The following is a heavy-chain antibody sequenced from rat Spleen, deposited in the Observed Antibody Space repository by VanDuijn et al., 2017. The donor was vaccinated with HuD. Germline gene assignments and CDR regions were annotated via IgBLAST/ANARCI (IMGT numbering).Heavy chain of an antibody. D-gene: IGHD1-6*01. CDR2: MRYDGDT. CDR3: TRSPYTNYVMDV. CDR1: GFSLTGND. Sequence: QVQLKESGPGLVQPSQTLSLTCTVSGFSLTGNDFHWIRQPPGKGLEWMGRMRYDGDTYYNSALKSRLRISRDTSRNQIFLKMNSLQTDDTAIYDCTRSPYTNYVMDVWGQGASVTVSS. J-gene: IGHJ4*01. V-gene: IGHV2S30*01.